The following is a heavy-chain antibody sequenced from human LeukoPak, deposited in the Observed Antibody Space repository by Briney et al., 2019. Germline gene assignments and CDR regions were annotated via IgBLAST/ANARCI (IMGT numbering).Heavy chain of an antibody. CDR2: VNGYNAIA. J-gene: IGHJ6*03. V-gene: IGHV1-18*01. CDR3: ARVSGSRNPHSNYYYYYMDV. D-gene: IGHD3-10*01. Sequence: GASVKVSCKVSGYTFTEYAISWVRQAPGQGLEWMGWVNGYNAIAKYAQKFQDRVTMTTDTSTSTAYMEVRNLRSDDTAVYYCARVSGSRNPHSNYYYYYMDVWGEGTTVVVSS. CDR1: GYTFTEYA.